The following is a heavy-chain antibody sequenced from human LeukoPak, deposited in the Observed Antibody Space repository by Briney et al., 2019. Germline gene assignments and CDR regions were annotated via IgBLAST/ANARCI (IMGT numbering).Heavy chain of an antibody. Sequence: RGSLRLSCAASGFTFTNYNMNWVRQAPGKGLEWVSSISSTSNYISYTDSLKGRFTISRDNAKNSLFLQMNSLRAEDTAVYYCARLITGPYYFDYWGQGTLVTVSS. CDR3: ARLITGPYYFDY. CDR2: ISSTSNYI. V-gene: IGHV3-21*01. CDR1: GFTFTNYN. J-gene: IGHJ4*02. D-gene: IGHD1-14*01.